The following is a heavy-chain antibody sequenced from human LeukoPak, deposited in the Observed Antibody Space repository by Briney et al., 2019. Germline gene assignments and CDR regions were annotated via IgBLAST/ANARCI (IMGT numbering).Heavy chain of an antibody. D-gene: IGHD2/OR15-2a*01. J-gene: IGHJ6*02. V-gene: IGHV3-30*04. CDR1: GFTFSNYA. CDR2: ISYEGSVT. CDR3: ARVYSNSPEYGMDV. Sequence: GKSLRLSCAASGFTFSNYAFHWVRQPPGKGLEWAAVISYEGSVTYYADSVKSRFTISRDNSKNTLDLQMNSLRVEDTAVYYCARVYSNSPEYGMDVWGQGTTVTVSS.